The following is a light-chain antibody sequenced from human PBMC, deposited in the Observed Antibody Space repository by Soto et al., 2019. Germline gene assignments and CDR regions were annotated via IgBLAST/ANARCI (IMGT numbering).Light chain of an antibody. V-gene: IGLV2-14*01. CDR1: VRDVGGYNF. J-gene: IGLJ1*01. CDR3: SSYTSSSTYV. Sequence: QSVLTQPASVSASPGQSSTISCTGTVRDVGGYNFVSWYQQHPGKAPKLMIFEVSNRPSGVSIRFSGSKSDNTASLTISGLQAEDEADYYCSSYTSSSTYVFGTGTKVTVL. CDR2: EVS.